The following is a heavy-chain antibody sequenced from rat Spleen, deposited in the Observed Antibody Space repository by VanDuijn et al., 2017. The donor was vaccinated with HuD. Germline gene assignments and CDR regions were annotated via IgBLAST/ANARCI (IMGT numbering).Heavy chain of an antibody. CDR2: ITYDGGSA. D-gene: IGHD1-7*01. J-gene: IGHJ2*01. V-gene: IGHV5-17*01. CDR3: TRDGGYGSSYYFDY. CDR1: GFTFSDYA. Sequence: EVQLVESGGGLVQPGNSLKLSCAASGFTFSDYAMAWVRQSPKKGLEWVAIITYDGGSAYYRDSVKGRFTISRDNAKSTLYLQMNSLRSEDTATYYCTRDGGYGSSYYFDYWGQGVMVTVSS.